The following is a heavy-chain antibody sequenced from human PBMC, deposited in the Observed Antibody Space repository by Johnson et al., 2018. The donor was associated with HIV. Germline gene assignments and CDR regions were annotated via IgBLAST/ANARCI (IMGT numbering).Heavy chain of an antibody. Sequence: QVQLVESGGGLVQPGGSLRLSCVVSGFTFSSYALHWVRQAPGKGLEWVAFIRFDGSIAYHRDSVKGRLSLSRDNSENTLYLQMNSLRAEDTAVYYCARAYYDSTGYYPHAFHVGGQGTMGTVSS. CDR1: GFTFSSYA. CDR3: ARAYYDSTGYYPHAFHV. J-gene: IGHJ3*01. D-gene: IGHD3-22*01. V-gene: IGHV3-30*02. CDR2: IRFDGSIA.